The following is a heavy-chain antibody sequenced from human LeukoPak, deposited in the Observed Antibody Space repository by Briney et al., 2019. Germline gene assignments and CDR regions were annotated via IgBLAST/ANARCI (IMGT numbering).Heavy chain of an antibody. Sequence: SETLSLTCTVSGGSISSHYWSWIRQPPGKGLEWIGYIYYSGSTNYNPSLKSRVTISVDTSKNQFSLKLSSVTAADTAVYYCARRFPETGWFGPWGQGTLVTVSS. CDR1: GGSISSHY. CDR3: ARRFPETGWFGP. J-gene: IGHJ5*02. CDR2: IYYSGST. V-gene: IGHV4-59*11. D-gene: IGHD7-27*01.